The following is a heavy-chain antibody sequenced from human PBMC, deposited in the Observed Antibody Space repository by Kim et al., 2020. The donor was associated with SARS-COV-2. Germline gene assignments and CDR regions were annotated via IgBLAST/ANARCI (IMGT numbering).Heavy chain of an antibody. Sequence: VKGRFTISRDNSKNPQYLQMNNLRAEETAVYYCAKERRKYCSGGSCHLEYWGQGTLVTVSS. J-gene: IGHJ4*02. D-gene: IGHD2-15*01. CDR3: AKERRKYCSGGSCHLEY. V-gene: IGHV3-33*06.